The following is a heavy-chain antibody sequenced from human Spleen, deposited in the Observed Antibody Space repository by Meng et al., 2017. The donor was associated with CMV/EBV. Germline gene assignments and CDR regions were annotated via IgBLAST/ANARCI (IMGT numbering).Heavy chain of an antibody. V-gene: IGHV3-23*01. CDR1: GFTFSSYA. J-gene: IGHJ6*02. D-gene: IGHD2-2*01. Sequence: GESLKISCAASGFTFSSYAMSWVRQAPGKGPEWVSAISGSGGSTYYADSVKGRFTISRDNSKNTLYLQMNSLRAKDTAVYYCAKDVVPAAHYYYYGMDVWGQGTTVTVSS. CDR3: AKDVVPAAHYYYYGMDV. CDR2: ISGSGGST.